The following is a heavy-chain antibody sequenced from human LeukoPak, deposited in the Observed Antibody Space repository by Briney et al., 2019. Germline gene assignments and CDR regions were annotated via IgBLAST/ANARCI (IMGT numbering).Heavy chain of an antibody. J-gene: IGHJ4*02. D-gene: IGHD3-10*01. V-gene: IGHV1-58*02. CDR3: VRAGSKVTLPFDY. CDR1: GFTFTSSA. CDR2: IVVGSGNT. Sequence: GASVKVSCKASGFTFTSSAMQWVRQARGQRLEWIGWIVVGSGNTNYAQKFQERVTITRDMSTSTAYMELSSLRSEDTAIYYCVRAGSKVTLPFDYWGQGTLVTVSS.